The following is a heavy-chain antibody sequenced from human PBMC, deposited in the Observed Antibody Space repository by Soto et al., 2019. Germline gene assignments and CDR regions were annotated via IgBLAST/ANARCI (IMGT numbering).Heavy chain of an antibody. CDR2: INAGNGNT. CDR3: ARDLGYSYGYN. J-gene: IGHJ4*02. CDR1: GYTFTGCA. V-gene: IGHV1-3*01. D-gene: IGHD5-18*01. Sequence: QVQLVQSGAEVKKPGASVKVSCKAYGYTFTGCAMHWVRLAHGQRLEWMGWINAGNGNTKYSQKLQGRVTITRDTSASTAYMELSSLRSEDTAVYYCARDLGYSYGYNWGQGTLVTVSS.